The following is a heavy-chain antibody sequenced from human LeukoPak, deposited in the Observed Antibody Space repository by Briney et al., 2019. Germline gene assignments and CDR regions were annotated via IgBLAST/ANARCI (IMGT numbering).Heavy chain of an antibody. J-gene: IGHJ3*02. D-gene: IGHD2-21*01. Sequence: GGSLRLSCAASGFTFGSYAMSWVRQAPGKGLERVSAISGSGGSTYYADSVKGRFTISRDNSKNTLYLQMNSLRAEDTAVYYCRVVVAQGAFDIWGQGTMVTVSS. CDR3: RVVVAQGAFDI. CDR2: ISGSGGST. V-gene: IGHV3-23*01. CDR1: GFTFGSYA.